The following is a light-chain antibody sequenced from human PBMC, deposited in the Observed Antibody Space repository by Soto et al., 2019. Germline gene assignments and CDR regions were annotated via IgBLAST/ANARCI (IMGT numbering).Light chain of an antibody. Sequence: DIQMTQSPSSLSASVGDRVTITCQASQDIRKYLNWYQQKPGRAPKLLIYGASNLETGVPSRFSGSGYGTDFTFTISSLQPEDIATYYCQHYDHLPPFTFGLGTKVAIK. J-gene: IGKJ3*01. CDR3: QHYDHLPPFT. CDR2: GAS. CDR1: QDIRKY. V-gene: IGKV1-33*01.